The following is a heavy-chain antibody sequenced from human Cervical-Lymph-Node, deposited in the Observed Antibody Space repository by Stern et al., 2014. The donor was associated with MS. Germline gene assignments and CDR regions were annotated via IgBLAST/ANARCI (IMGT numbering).Heavy chain of an antibody. V-gene: IGHV3-30*18. CDR1: GFTFSGYG. CDR3: AKVDNLRRLNP. Sequence: VQLVESGGGVVQAGRSLRISCAASGFTFSGYGMNWVGKDEGKGLEWLAVISADGTLKFYGDSVKGRFTISRDNSKNTLFLQMNSLKAEDTAVYYCAKVDNLRRLNPWGQGTLVTVSS. D-gene: IGHD1-20*01. CDR2: ISADGTLK. J-gene: IGHJ5*02.